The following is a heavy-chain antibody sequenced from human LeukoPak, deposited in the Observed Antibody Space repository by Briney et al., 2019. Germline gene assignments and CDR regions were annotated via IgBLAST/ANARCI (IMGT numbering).Heavy chain of an antibody. CDR3: ARDGIAVAGTEYYYYGMDV. V-gene: IGHV3-21*01. CDR1: GFTFSSYS. Sequence: GGSLRLSCAFSGFTFSSYSMNWVRQAPGKGLEWVSSISSSSSYIYYADSVKGRFTISRDNAKNSLYLQMNSLRAEDTAVYYCARDGIAVAGTEYYYYGMDVWGQGTTVTVSS. J-gene: IGHJ6*02. CDR2: ISSSSSYI. D-gene: IGHD6-19*01.